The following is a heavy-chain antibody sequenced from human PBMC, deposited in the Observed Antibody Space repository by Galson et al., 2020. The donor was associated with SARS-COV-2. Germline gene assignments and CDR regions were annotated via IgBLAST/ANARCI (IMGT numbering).Heavy chain of an antibody. Sequence: ASVKVSCKASGYTFTGYYMHRVRQAPGQGLEWMGWINPNSGGTNYAQKFQGRVTMTRDTSISTAYMELSRLRSDDTAVYYCARDREKTYYDILTGYQKGGFDYWGQGTLGTVSS. J-gene: IGHJ4*02. CDR3: ARDREKTYYDILTGYQKGGFDY. D-gene: IGHD3-9*01. CDR2: INPNSGGT. CDR1: GYTFTGYY. V-gene: IGHV1-2*02.